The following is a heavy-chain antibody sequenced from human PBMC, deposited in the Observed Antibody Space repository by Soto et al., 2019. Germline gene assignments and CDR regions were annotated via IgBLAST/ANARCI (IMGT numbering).Heavy chain of an antibody. CDR2: ISNTGGGT. CDR1: GFTFNNYA. Sequence: PGGSLRLSCAASGFTFNNYAMNWVRQAPGMGLEWVATISNTGGGTYYADSVKGRFTISRDNSKNTLYLQVSSPRVEDTAVYYCAKDRLAGNFDYWGQGTQVTVSS. V-gene: IGHV3-23*01. J-gene: IGHJ4*02. CDR3: AKDRLAGNFDY.